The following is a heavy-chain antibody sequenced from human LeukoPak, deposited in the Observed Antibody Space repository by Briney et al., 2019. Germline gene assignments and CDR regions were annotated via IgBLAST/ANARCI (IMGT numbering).Heavy chain of an antibody. Sequence: GSLRLSCAASGFTFSTYAMSWVRQTPEKGLEWVSAISGSGGSTYYADSVKGRFTISRDNSKNTLYLQMNSLGAEDTAVYYCAKDRGFGEYFPFFYWGQGTLVTVSS. CDR3: AKDRGFGEYFPFFY. J-gene: IGHJ4*02. D-gene: IGHD3-10*01. CDR2: ISGSGGST. CDR1: GFTFSTYA. V-gene: IGHV3-23*01.